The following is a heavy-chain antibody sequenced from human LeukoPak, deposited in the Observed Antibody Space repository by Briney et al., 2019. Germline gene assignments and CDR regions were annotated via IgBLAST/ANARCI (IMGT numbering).Heavy chain of an antibody. J-gene: IGHJ5*02. CDR1: GVSFSGYY. CDR2: INHSGST. Sequence: SETLSLTCAVYGVSFSGYYWSWIRQPPGKGLEWIGEINHSGSTNYNPSLKSRVTISVDTSKNQFSLKLSSVTAAETAVYYCATRRPGLLFDPWGQGTLVTVSS. V-gene: IGHV4-34*01. D-gene: IGHD1-14*01. CDR3: ATRRPGLLFDP.